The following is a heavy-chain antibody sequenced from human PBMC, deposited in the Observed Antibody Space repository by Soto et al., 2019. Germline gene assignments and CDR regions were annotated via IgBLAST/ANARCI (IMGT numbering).Heavy chain of an antibody. Sequence: SLRLSCAASGFTFSSYGMHWVRQAPGKGLEWVAVISYDGSNKYYADSVKGRFTISRDNSKNTLYLQMNSLRAEDTAVYYCAKGLFGELLNNWFDPWGQGTLVTVSS. CDR1: GFTFSSYG. CDR3: AKGLFGELLNNWFDP. V-gene: IGHV3-30*18. CDR2: ISYDGSNK. D-gene: IGHD3-10*02. J-gene: IGHJ5*02.